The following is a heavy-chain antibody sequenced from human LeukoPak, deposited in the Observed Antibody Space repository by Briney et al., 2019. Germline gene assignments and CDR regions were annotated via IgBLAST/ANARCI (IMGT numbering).Heavy chain of an antibody. CDR3: ASPAAADRLFDY. Sequence: SETLSLTCAVYGGSFSGHYWSWIRQPPGKGLEWIGEINHSGSTNYNPSLKSRVTISVDTSKNQFSLKLSSVTAADTAVYYCASPAAADRLFDYWGQGTLVTVSS. D-gene: IGHD2-2*01. CDR1: GGSFSGHY. J-gene: IGHJ4*02. CDR2: INHSGST. V-gene: IGHV4-34*01.